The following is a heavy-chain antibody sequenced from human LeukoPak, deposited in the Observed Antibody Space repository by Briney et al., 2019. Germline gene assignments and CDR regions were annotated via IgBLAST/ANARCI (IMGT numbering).Heavy chain of an antibody. CDR2: INEGGNVK. CDR3: ARVGKNGWDFDH. J-gene: IGHJ4*02. V-gene: IGHV3-7*01. D-gene: IGHD6-19*01. CDR1: AFSFSADW. Sequence: PGHSLRLAWAPSAFSFSADWITWVHQAPGEWLEWVAKINEGGNVKFYVDSVKGRFTISRDDTKISLYLQMYSLRAEDTAVYYCARVGKNGWDFDHWGQGTLVTVSS.